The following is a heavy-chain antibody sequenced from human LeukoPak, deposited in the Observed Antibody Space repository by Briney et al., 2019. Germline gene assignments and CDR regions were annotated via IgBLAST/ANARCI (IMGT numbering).Heavy chain of an antibody. V-gene: IGHV3-53*01. J-gene: IGHJ4*02. CDR2: IYSGGST. Sequence: GGSLRLSCAASGFTVSSNYMSWVRQAPGKGLEWVSVIYSGGSTYYADSVKGRFTISRDNSKNTLYLQMNSLRAEDTAIYYCAKEYTGTFSPFPSSFDNWGQGTLVTVSS. CDR3: AKEYTGTFSPFPSSFDN. CDR1: GFTVSSNY. D-gene: IGHD1-26*01.